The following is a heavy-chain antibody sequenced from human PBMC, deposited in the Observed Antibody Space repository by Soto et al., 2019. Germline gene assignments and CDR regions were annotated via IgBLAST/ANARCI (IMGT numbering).Heavy chain of an antibody. J-gene: IGHJ6*03. CDR2: MNPNSGNT. D-gene: IGHD6-13*01. V-gene: IGHV1-8*01. Sequence: QVQLVQSGAEVKKPGASVKVSCKASGYTFTSYDINWVRQATGQGLEWMGWMNPNSGNTGYAQKFQGRVTMTRNTYIRKTYRTQRSSRCKETTVYYCARGRSSRCYYYMDVWGKGTTVSVSS. CDR1: GYTFTSYD. CDR3: ARGRSSRCYYYMDV.